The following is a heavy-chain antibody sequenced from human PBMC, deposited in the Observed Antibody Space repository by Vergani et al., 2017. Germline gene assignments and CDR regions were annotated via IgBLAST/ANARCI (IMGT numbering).Heavy chain of an antibody. J-gene: IGHJ6*03. V-gene: IGHV1-69*01. CDR2: IIPIFGTA. CDR1: GGTFSSYA. CDR3: ARKYYYDSSGYSPYYFYYYHMDV. D-gene: IGHD3-22*01. Sequence: QVQLVQSGAEVKKPGSSVKVSCKASGGTFSSYAISWVRQAPGQGLEWMGGIIPIFGTANYAQKFQGRVTITADESTNTAYMELSSLRTEDTAVYYCARKYYYDSSGYSPYYFYYYHMDVWGKGTTVTVSS.